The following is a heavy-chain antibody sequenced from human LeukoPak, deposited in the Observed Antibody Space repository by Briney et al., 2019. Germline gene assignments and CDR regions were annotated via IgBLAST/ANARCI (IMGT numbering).Heavy chain of an antibody. Sequence: AGGSLRLSCAASGSTFSSYSMNWVRQAPGKGLEWVSSISSSSSYIYYADSVKGRFTISRDNAKNSLYLQMNSLRAEDTAVYYCARGSNCSSTSCQGYYYGMDVWGQGTTVTVSS. D-gene: IGHD2-2*01. V-gene: IGHV3-21*01. CDR3: ARGSNCSSTSCQGYYYGMDV. CDR1: GSTFSSYS. J-gene: IGHJ6*02. CDR2: ISSSSSYI.